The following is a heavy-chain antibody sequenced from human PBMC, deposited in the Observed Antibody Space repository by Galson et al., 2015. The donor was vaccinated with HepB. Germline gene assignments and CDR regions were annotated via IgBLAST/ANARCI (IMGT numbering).Heavy chain of an antibody. CDR3: ARAYLVATMSFYFDY. J-gene: IGHJ4*02. V-gene: IGHV5-51*03. D-gene: IGHD5-12*01. CDR2: IYPGDSDT. CDR1: GYSFTSYW. Sequence: QSGAEVKKPGESLKISCKGSGYSFTSYWIGWVRQMPGKGLEWMGIIYPGDSDTRYSPSFQGQVTISADKSISTAYLQWSSLKASDTAMYYCARAYLVATMSFYFDYWGQGTLVTVSS.